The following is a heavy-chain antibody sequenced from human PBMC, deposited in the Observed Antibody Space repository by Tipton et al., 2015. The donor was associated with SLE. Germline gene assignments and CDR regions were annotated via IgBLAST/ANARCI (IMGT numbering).Heavy chain of an antibody. D-gene: IGHD3-10*01. J-gene: IGHJ3*02. CDR1: GYTFTSYY. CDR3: ATDRQSGAFDI. Sequence: QLVQSGAEVKKPGASVKVSCKASGYTFTSYYMHWVRQAPGQGLEWMGIINPTGGSTSYAQKFQGRVTMTRDTSTSTVYMEVSSLRSEDTAVYYCATDRQSGAFDIWGQGTMITVSS. CDR2: INPTGGST. V-gene: IGHV1-46*01.